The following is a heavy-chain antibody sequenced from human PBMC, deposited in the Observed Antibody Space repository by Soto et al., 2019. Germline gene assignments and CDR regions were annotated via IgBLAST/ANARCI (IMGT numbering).Heavy chain of an antibody. CDR2: IWYDGSNK. CDR1: GFPFSSYG. D-gene: IGHD3-22*01. J-gene: IGHJ4*02. CDR3: AKTPMIVVVQNYFDY. V-gene: IGHV3-33*06. Sequence: VVSLRLSCAASGFPFSSYGMHWVRQAPGKGLDWVAVIWYDGSNKDYADSVKGRFTISRDNSKNTLFLQMNNLRFDDTAVYYCAKTPMIVVVQNYFDYWGQGPLVTVSS.